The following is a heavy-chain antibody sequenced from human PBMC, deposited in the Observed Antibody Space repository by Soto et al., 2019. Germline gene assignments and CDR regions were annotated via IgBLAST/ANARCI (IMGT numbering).Heavy chain of an antibody. CDR1: GYALTAYY. D-gene: IGHD3-10*02. Sequence: ASVKVSCKASGYALTAYYIHWVRQAPGQGREWMGIVNPGDGSTRYAQMFQDRVTMMRDTSTSTIYMELSSLRSEDTAVYYCARSYVQNRPIDYWGQGTLVTVSS. CDR2: VNPGDGST. J-gene: IGHJ4*02. V-gene: IGHV1-46*01. CDR3: ARSYVQNRPIDY.